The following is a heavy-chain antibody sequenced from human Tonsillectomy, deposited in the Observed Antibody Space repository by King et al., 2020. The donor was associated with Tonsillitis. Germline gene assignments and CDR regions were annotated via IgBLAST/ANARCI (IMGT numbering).Heavy chain of an antibody. Sequence: VQLVESGGGLVQPGGSLRLSCAASGFSFSSYAMSWVRQAPGKGLEWVSVIYSGGSSTYYEDSVKGRFTISRENSKNTLYLQMNSLRAEDTAVYYCAKVGAYDAYDIWGQGTMVTVS. CDR2: IYSGGSST. CDR3: AKVGAYDAYDI. CDR1: GFSFSSYA. V-gene: IGHV3-23*03. D-gene: IGHD1-26*01. J-gene: IGHJ3*02.